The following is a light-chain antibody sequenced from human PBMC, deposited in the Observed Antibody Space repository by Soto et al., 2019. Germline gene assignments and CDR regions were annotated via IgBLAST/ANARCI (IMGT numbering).Light chain of an antibody. CDR1: QGISNY. CDR3: QQYSTYPYT. CDR2: RAS. V-gene: IGKV1-5*03. Sequence: DIQMTQSPSTLSASVGDSVTITCRASQGISNYLAWYHQKPGKAPKLLIYRASTLESGVPSRFSGRGSATEFTRSISSLQPDDFATYYCQQYSTYPYTFGQGTKLEIK. J-gene: IGKJ2*01.